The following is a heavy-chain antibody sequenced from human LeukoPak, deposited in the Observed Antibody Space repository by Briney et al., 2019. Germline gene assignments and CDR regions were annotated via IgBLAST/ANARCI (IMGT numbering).Heavy chain of an antibody. D-gene: IGHD3-22*01. CDR3: ARGLPHYYDSSGYSSWGY. Sequence: ASVKVSCKASGGTFSSYAISWVRQAPGQGLEWMGRIIPILGIANYAQKFQGRVTITADKSTSTAYMEPSSLRSEDTAVYYCARGLPHYYDSSGYSSWGYWGQGTLVTVSS. V-gene: IGHV1-69*04. J-gene: IGHJ4*02. CDR2: IIPILGIA. CDR1: GGTFSSYA.